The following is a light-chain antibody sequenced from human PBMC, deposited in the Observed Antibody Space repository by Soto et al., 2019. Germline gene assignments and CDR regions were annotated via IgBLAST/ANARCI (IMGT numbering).Light chain of an antibody. CDR1: SSNIGSNT. Sequence: QSVLTQPPSASGTPGQRVTISCSGRSSNIGSNTVSWYQQLPGTAPKLLIYNNNQRPSGVPDQFSGSKSGTSASLAISGLQSEDEADYYCAAWDDSLNGRGVFGGGTKLTVL. J-gene: IGLJ2*01. V-gene: IGLV1-44*01. CDR3: AAWDDSLNGRGV. CDR2: NNN.